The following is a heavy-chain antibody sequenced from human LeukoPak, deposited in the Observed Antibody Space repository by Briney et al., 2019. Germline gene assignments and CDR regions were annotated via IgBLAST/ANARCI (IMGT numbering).Heavy chain of an antibody. J-gene: IGHJ6*03. CDR3: ARVGPWVNPDYYYYYMDV. D-gene: IGHD1-14*01. CDR2: IYHTGST. V-gene: IGHV4-34*01. CDR1: GGSFIGYY. Sequence: PSETLSLTCEVSGGSFIGYYWSWIRQPPGKGLEWIGEIYHTGSTNYNPSLKGRVTISVDTSKNQFSLKLNSVTAADTAVYYCARVGPWVNPDYYYYYMDVWGKGTTVTVSS.